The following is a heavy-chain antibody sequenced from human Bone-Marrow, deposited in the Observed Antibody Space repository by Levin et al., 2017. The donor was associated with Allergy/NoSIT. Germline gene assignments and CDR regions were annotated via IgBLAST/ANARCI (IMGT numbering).Heavy chain of an antibody. J-gene: IGHJ1*01. CDR3: TRLCGRRGAFCGVDIDPLH. Sequence: KPSETLSLTCAVSGDSISGHYWSWIRQPPGQGLEWIGLIYDNENTNYHPSLESRVSLSMDTSKNEVSLRLHSVTAADTAMYFCTRLCGRRGAFCGVDIDPLHWGPGTLVIVSS. V-gene: IGHV4-59*08. CDR2: IYDNENT. CDR1: GDSISGHY. D-gene: IGHD2-21*02.